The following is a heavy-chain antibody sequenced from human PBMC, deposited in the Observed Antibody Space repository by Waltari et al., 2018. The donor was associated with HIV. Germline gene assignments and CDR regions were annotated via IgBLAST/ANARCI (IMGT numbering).Heavy chain of an antibody. CDR1: GFTFYNYA. J-gene: IGHJ5*02. CDR3: AKRQQLVRKGWFDP. Sequence: EVQLLESGGGLVQPGGSLRLSCAASGFTFYNYAMSWVRQTPGKGCGWCSDISCSGVSSDYAYSVKGRFTISRGKSKNTLYLQMNSLRAEDTAVYYCAKRQQLVRKGWFDPWGQGTLVTVSS. D-gene: IGHD6-6*01. CDR2: ISCSGVSS. V-gene: IGHV3-23*01.